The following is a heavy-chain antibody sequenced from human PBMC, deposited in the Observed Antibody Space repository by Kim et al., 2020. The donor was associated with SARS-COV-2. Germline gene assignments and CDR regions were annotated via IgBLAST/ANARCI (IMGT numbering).Heavy chain of an antibody. CDR1: GFTFSSYG. D-gene: IGHD3-10*01. Sequence: GGSLRLSCAASGFTFSSYGMHWVRQAPGKGLEWVAVISYDGSNKYYADSVKGRFTISRDNSKNTLYLQMNSLRAEDTAVYYCAKDIIMVRGVIVHYYYYGMDVWGQGTTVTVSS. CDR2: ISYDGSNK. CDR3: AKDIIMVRGVIVHYYYYGMDV. J-gene: IGHJ6*02. V-gene: IGHV3-30*18.